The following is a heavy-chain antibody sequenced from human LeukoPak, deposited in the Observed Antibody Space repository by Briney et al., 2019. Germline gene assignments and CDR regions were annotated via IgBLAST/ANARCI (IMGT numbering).Heavy chain of an antibody. CDR2: ISSSSSTI. D-gene: IGHD2-15*01. CDR1: GFTFSSYS. V-gene: IGHV3-48*01. Sequence: PGGSLRLSCAASGFTFSSYSMNWVRQAPGKGLEWVSYISSSSSTIYYADSVKGRFTISRDNAKNSPYLQMNSLRAEDTAVYYCARDNKDIVVVVAARFDYWGQGTLVTVSS. J-gene: IGHJ4*02. CDR3: ARDNKDIVVVVAARFDY.